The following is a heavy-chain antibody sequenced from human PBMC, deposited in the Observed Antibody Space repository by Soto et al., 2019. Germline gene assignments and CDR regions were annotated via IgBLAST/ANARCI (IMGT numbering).Heavy chain of an antibody. J-gene: IGHJ4*02. D-gene: IGHD2-15*01. CDR3: ARLGNHCSGGSCYSPLDY. Sequence: QVQLVQSGAAVKKPGSSVKVSCKASGGTFSSYTISWVRQAPGQGLEWMGRIIPILGIANYAQKFQGRVTITADKSTSTAYMELSSLRSEDTAVYYCARLGNHCSGGSCYSPLDYWGRGTLVTVSS. V-gene: IGHV1-69*02. CDR2: IIPILGIA. CDR1: GGTFSSYT.